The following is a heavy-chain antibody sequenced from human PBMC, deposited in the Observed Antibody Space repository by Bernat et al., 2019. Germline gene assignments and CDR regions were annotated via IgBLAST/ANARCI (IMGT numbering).Heavy chain of an antibody. CDR1: GFTFSRYW. CDR2: IKEDGTVK. CDR3: AKLIARQTYDY. Sequence: EVQLLESGGGLVQPGGSLSLSCAASGFTFSRYWMSWVRQAPGKGLEWVANIKEDGTVKYYVDSVKGRFTVSRDNAKNSLYLQVNSLSVEDTAVYYCAKLIARQTYDYWGQGALVTVSS. J-gene: IGHJ4*02. V-gene: IGHV3-7*02. D-gene: IGHD3-22*01.